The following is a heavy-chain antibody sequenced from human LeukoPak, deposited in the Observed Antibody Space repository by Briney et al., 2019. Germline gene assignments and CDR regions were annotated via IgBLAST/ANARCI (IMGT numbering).Heavy chain of an antibody. V-gene: IGHV4-59*08. CDR2: ICYSGST. D-gene: IGHD6-13*01. J-gene: IGHJ4*02. CDR3: ARHSLYSSSWS. CDR1: GGSISSYY. Sequence: SETLSLTCTVSGGSISSYYWSWIRQPPGKGLEWIGYICYSGSTNYNPSLKSRVTISVDTSKNQFSLKLSSVTAADTAVYYCARHSLYSSSWSWGQGTLVTVSS.